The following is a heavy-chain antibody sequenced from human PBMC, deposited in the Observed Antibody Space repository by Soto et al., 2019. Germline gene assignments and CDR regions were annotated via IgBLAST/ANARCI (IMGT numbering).Heavy chain of an antibody. D-gene: IGHD2-21*01. Sequence: QVQLQESGPRLVRPSETLSLTCVISGGSITSPNWWTWVRQSPGKGLEWVGEIYHSGSTNYNPSPKSRVTISAEKSTNQFSLKLTPVTAADPAGYYFASGERGAAGYFGLDVWGQGTTVTVSS. J-gene: IGHJ6*02. V-gene: IGHV4-4*02. CDR2: IYHSGST. CDR3: ASGERGAAGYFGLDV. CDR1: GGSITSPNW.